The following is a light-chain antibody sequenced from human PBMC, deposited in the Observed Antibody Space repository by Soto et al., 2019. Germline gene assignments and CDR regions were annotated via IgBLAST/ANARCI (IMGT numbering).Light chain of an antibody. Sequence: EIVLTQSPAILSMSPGERATLSCRASQSVSSYFAWYQQKPGQAPRLLIYDASNRATGVPARFSGSGSGTDFTLTISSLQPDDFATYYCQQYDSYSYTFGQGTKLEIK. J-gene: IGKJ2*01. CDR1: QSVSSY. CDR2: DAS. CDR3: QQYDSYSYT. V-gene: IGKV3-11*01.